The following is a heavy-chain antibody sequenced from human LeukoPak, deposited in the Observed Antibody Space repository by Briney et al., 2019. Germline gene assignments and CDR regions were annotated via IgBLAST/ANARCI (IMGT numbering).Heavy chain of an antibody. J-gene: IGHJ5*02. D-gene: IGHD6-25*01. CDR2: IFVSSGNT. CDR3: AALSGYSSGRDWFDP. Sequence: SVKVSCKASGFTFTSSAMQWVRQARGQRLEWIGWIFVSSGNTNYTQKFQERVTITRDMSTSTAYMKLSSLRSEDTAVYYCAALSGYSSGRDWFDPWDQGTLVTVSS. CDR1: GFTFTSSA. V-gene: IGHV1-58*02.